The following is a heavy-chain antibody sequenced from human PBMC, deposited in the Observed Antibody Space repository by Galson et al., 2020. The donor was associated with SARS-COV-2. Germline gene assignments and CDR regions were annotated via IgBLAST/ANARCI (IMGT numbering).Heavy chain of an antibody. CDR1: GITVSSNY. V-gene: IGHV3-21*01. CDR2: ISSSGTYV. Sequence: GGSLRLSCAASGITVSSNYMSWVRQAPGKGLEWVSSISSSGTYVYYAESMKGRFTISRDNAGNSLYLQMNSLRAEDTAVYYCARDYLGSYGHDYWGQGTLVTVSS. J-gene: IGHJ4*02. D-gene: IGHD5-18*01. CDR3: ARDYLGSYGHDY.